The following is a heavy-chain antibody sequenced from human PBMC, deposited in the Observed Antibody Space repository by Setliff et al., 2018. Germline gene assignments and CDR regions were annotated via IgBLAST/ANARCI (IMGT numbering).Heavy chain of an antibody. Sequence: PGGSLRLSCAASGFTFSSYWMSWVRQAPGKGLEWVAVISYDGINKYYADSMKGRFTISRDNSKNTLYLQMNSLRAEDTAVYYCARDGSIEVGPGTNQELDVWGTGTTVTVSS. D-gene: IGHD2-2*01. J-gene: IGHJ6*04. V-gene: IGHV3-30*01. CDR1: GFTFSSYW. CDR2: ISYDGINK. CDR3: ARDGSIEVGPGTNQELDV.